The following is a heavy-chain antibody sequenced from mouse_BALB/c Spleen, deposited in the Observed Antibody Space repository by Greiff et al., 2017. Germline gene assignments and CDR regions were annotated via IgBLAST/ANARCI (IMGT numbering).Heavy chain of an antibody. J-gene: IGHJ4*01. D-gene: IGHD2-12*01. Sequence: EVQLVESGGGLVQPGGSRKLSCAASGFTFSSFGMHWVRQAPEKGLEWVAYISSGSSTIYYADTVKGRFTISRDNPKNTLFLQMTSLRSEDTAMYYCASYDDYYAMDYWGQGTSVTVSS. V-gene: IGHV5-17*02. CDR3: ASYDDYYAMDY. CDR2: ISSGSSTI. CDR1: GFTFSSFG.